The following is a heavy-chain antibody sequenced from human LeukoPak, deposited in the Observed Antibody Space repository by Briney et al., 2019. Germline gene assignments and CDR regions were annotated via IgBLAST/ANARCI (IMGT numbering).Heavy chain of an antibody. CDR3: ARARGATREGFDY. CDR1: GFTFSSYA. J-gene: IGHJ4*01. Sequence: GGSLRLSCAASGFTFSSYAMSWVRQAPGKGLEWVSAISGSGGSTYYADSVKDRFTISRDKSANMVYLQMSSLSADDTALYYCARARGATREGFDYWGQGTLITVSS. V-gene: IGHV3-23*01. CDR2: ISGSGGST. D-gene: IGHD1-26*01.